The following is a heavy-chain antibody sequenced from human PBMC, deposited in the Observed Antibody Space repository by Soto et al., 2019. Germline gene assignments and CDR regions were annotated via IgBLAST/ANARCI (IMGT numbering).Heavy chain of an antibody. D-gene: IGHD5-12*01. CDR2: INHSGST. V-gene: IGHV4-34*01. CDR3: ARVGDGYNYYYYYGMDV. J-gene: IGHJ6*02. Sequence: PSETLSLTCAVYGGSFSGYYWSWIRQPPGKGLEWIGEINHSGSTNYNPSLKSRVTISVDTSKNQFSLKLSSVTAADTAVYYCARVGDGYNYYYYYGMDVWGQGTTVTVSS. CDR1: GGSFSGYY.